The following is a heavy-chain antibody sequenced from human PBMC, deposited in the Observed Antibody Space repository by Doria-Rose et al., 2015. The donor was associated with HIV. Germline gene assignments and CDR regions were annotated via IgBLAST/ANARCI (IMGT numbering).Heavy chain of an antibody. CDR3: ARIKSSRWYHKYYFDF. D-gene: IGHD6-13*01. CDR2: TSSDDAR. CDR1: GVSLSSPGMG. Sequence: QVTLKESGPVLVKPTETLTLTCTVSGVSLSSPGMGVSWIRQPPAKALESLANTSSDDARSYRTSLKSRLTISRGTSKSQVVLTMTDMDPVDTATYYCARIKSSRWYHKYYFDFWGQGTLVIVSA. V-gene: IGHV2-26*01. J-gene: IGHJ4*02.